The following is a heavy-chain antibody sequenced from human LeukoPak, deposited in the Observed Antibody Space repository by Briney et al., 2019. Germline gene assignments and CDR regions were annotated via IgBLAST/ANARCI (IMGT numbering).Heavy chain of an antibody. Sequence: ASVKVSCKASGYTFTSYGISWVRQAPGQGLEWMGWISAYNGNTNYAQKLQGRVTMTTDTSTSTAYMELRSLRSDDTVVYYCARAAHYYDSSGYHAGGHYWGQGTLVTVSS. CDR1: GYTFTSYG. V-gene: IGHV1-18*01. CDR2: ISAYNGNT. J-gene: IGHJ4*02. D-gene: IGHD3-22*01. CDR3: ARAAHYYDSSGYHAGGHY.